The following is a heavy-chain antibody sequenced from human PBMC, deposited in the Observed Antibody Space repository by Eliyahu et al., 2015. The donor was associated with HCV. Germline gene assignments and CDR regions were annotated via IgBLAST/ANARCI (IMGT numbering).Heavy chain of an antibody. D-gene: IGHD3-10*01. CDR3: ARGYYYGSGYYFDS. V-gene: IGHV3-49*05. CDR2: IGTGAYGGAT. CDR1: GFNXGDYX. J-gene: IGHJ4*02. Sequence: EVQLVESGGGLVKPGRSLRXXCLXXGFNXGDYXMXWFRQAPGKGLEWVGFIGTGAYGGATQYAASVKGTFTISRDDSQSIAYLHMNSLKSEDTGVYFCARGYYYGSGYYFDSWGQGALVTVSS.